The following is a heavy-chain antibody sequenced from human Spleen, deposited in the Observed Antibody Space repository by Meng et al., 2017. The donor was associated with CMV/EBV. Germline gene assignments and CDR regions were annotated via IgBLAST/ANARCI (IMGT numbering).Heavy chain of an antibody. J-gene: IGHJ4*02. V-gene: IGHV1-18*01. CDR3: ARMDSSGYGTDH. CDR1: GYNFTSYG. Sequence: KASGYNFTSYGISWVRQAPGQGLEWMGWISAYNGNTNYAQKLQGRVTMTTDTSTSTAYMELRSLRSDDTAVYYCARMDSSGYGTDHWGQGTLVTVSS. D-gene: IGHD3-22*01. CDR2: ISAYNGNT.